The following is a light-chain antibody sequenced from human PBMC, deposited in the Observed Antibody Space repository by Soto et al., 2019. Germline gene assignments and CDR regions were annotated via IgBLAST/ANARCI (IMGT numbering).Light chain of an antibody. J-gene: IGKJ4*01. Sequence: EIVLTQSPGTLSLSPGERATLSCRASQSVSSSYLAWYQQKPGQALRLLIYGASSRATGIPDRFSRSGSGTDFTLTISRLEPEDFAVDYCQQYGSTLLTFGGGTKVEIK. CDR1: QSVSSSY. CDR3: QQYGSTLLT. CDR2: GAS. V-gene: IGKV3-20*01.